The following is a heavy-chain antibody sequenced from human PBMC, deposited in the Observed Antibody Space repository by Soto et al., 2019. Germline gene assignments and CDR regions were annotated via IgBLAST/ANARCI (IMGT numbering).Heavy chain of an antibody. D-gene: IGHD3-10*01. J-gene: IGHJ4*02. CDR1: GYTFTNYD. V-gene: IGHV1-8*01. CDR3: ASGARGVTMIRGVLGY. CDR2: MNPNSGNT. Sequence: QVQLVQSGAEVKKPGASVKVSCKASGYTFTNYDINWVRQATGQGLEWMGWMNPNSGNTGYPQKFQGRITMTTNTSISTAYMELSSLSSADTAVYYCASGARGVTMIRGVLGYWGQGTLVTVSS.